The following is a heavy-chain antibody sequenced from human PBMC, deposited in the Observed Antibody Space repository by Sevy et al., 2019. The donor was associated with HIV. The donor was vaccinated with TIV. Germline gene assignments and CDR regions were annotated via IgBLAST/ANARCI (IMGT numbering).Heavy chain of an antibody. D-gene: IGHD2-2*01. CDR1: GFTFSDYN. Sequence: GGSLRLSCAASGFTFSDYNMNWVRQAPGKGLEWVSYISGLSNYIYYADSVEGRFSISRDNAKNSLFLQMNSLRAEDTALYYCTRGGRTDDAFDLWGQGTMVSVSS. V-gene: IGHV3-21*01. CDR2: ISGLSNYI. CDR3: TRGGRTDDAFDL. J-gene: IGHJ3*01.